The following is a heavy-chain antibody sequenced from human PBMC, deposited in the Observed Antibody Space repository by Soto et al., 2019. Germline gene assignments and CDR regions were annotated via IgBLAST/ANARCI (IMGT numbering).Heavy chain of an antibody. CDR3: AREQFITIFGVVQNWFDH. J-gene: IGHJ5*02. Sequence: GXSVKVSCKASGYTFTSYAMHWVRQAPGQRLEWMGWINAGNGNTKYSQKFQGRVTITRDTSASTAYMELSSLRSEDTAVYYCAREQFITIFGVVQNWFDHWGQGTLVTVSS. V-gene: IGHV1-3*01. D-gene: IGHD3-3*01. CDR1: GYTFTSYA. CDR2: INAGNGNT.